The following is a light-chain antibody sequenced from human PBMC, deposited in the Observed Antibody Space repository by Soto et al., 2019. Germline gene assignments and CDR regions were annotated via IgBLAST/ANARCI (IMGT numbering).Light chain of an antibody. J-gene: IGKJ4*01. Sequence: DIQMTQSPSTLSGSVGDRVTITCRASQAISSWLAWYQQKPGKAPKLLIYKASTLKSGVPSRFSGSGSGTEFTLTISSLQPDDIATYYCQQYNSYPLTFGGGTKVDIK. CDR3: QQYNSYPLT. V-gene: IGKV1-5*03. CDR2: KAS. CDR1: QAISSW.